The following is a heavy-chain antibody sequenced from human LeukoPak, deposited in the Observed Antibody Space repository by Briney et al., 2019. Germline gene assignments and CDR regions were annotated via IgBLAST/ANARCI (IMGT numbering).Heavy chain of an antibody. V-gene: IGHV3-48*01. CDR2: ISSSSSTI. D-gene: IGHD3-9*01. CDR3: ARGGYYDILTGYTFDY. CDR1: GFTFSSYS. Sequence: GVSLRLSCAASGFTFSSYSMNWVRQAPGKGLEWVSYISSSSSTIYYADSVKGRFTISRDNAKNSLYLQMNSLRAEDTAVYYCARGGYYDILTGYTFDYWGQGTLVTVSS. J-gene: IGHJ4*02.